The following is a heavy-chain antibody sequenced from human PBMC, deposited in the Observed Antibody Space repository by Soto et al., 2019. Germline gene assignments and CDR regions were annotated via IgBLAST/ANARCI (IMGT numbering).Heavy chain of an antibody. CDR1: GLSFRGSA. V-gene: IGHV3-73*01. Sequence: GGSLRLSSVASGLSFRGSARHWVRQASGKGLEWVAHLRTKPDSYATTYAASVKGRFTISRDDSKNMAFLQMKSLKIDDTAVYYCPGHARDDNQLPDWGQGTLVTV. CDR2: LRTKPDSYAT. D-gene: IGHD2-2*01. J-gene: IGHJ4*02. CDR3: PGHARDDNQLPD.